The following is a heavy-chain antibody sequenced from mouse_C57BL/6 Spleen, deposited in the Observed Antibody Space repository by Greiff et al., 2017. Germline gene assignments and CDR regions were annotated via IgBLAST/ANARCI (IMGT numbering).Heavy chain of an antibody. D-gene: IGHD1-2*01. Sequence: VQLQQSGAELVKPGASVKISCKASGYAFSSYWMNWVKQRPGKGLEWIGQIYPGDGDTNYNGKFKGKATLTADKSSSTAYMQLSSLTSEDSAVYFCARTADVYYFDYWGQGTTRTVSS. CDR1: GYAFSSYW. CDR2: IYPGDGDT. CDR3: ARTADVYYFDY. V-gene: IGHV1-80*01. J-gene: IGHJ2*01.